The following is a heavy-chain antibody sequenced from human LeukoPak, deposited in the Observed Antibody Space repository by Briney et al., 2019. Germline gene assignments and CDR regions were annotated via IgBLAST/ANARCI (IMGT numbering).Heavy chain of an antibody. V-gene: IGHV3-48*03. CDR2: ISSIGSTI. CDR1: GSTVSSNY. CDR3: VRVLDY. J-gene: IGHJ4*02. Sequence: GGSLRLSCEASGSTVSSNYMNWVRQAPGKGLEWVSYISSIGSTIYYADSVKGRFTISRDNAKNSLYLQMNSLRAEDTAVYYCVRVLDYWGQGAPVTVSS.